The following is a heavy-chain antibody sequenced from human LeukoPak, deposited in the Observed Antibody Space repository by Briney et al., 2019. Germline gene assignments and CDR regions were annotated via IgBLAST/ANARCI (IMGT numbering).Heavy chain of an antibody. CDR2: INKDGSER. J-gene: IGHJ4*02. CDR3: ARESKGRSKIDY. V-gene: IGHV3-7*01. Sequence: GGSLRLSCAASGFTFSGYWMSWVRQAPGKGLEWVANINKDGSERYNVDSVKGRFTISRDNANKSLYLQMNSLRAEDTSVYYCARESKGRSKIDYWGQGTLVSVSS. D-gene: IGHD4-17*01. CDR1: GFTFSGYW.